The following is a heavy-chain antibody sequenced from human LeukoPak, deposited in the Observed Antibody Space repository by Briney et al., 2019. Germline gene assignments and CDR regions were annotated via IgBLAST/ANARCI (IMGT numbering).Heavy chain of an antibody. D-gene: IGHD3-3*01. Sequence: PGGSLRLSCAASGFTFSSYGMHWVRQAPGKGLEWVAVIWYDGSNKYYADSVKGRFTISRDNSKNTLYLQMNSLRAEDTAVYYCARAPLPHYDFWSGYPAVGNYYYGMDVWGQGTTVTVSS. J-gene: IGHJ6*02. CDR3: ARAPLPHYDFWSGYPAVGNYYYGMDV. CDR2: IWYDGSNK. V-gene: IGHV3-33*01. CDR1: GFTFSSYG.